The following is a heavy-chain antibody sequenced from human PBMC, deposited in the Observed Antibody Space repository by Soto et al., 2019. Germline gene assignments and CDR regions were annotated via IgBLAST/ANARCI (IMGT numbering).Heavy chain of an antibody. CDR2: IRSKANSYAT. V-gene: IGHV3-73*01. CDR3: TTTPGGYSYGFSNPDY. CDR1: GFTFSGSA. J-gene: IGHJ4*02. D-gene: IGHD5-18*01. Sequence: GGSLRLSCAASGFTFSGSAMHWVRQASGKGLEWVGRIRSKANSYATAYAASVKGRFTISRDDSKNTAYLQMNSLKTEDTAVYYCTTTPGGYSYGFSNPDYWGQGTLVTVSS.